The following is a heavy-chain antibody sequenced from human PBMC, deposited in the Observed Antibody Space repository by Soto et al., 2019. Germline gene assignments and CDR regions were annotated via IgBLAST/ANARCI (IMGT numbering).Heavy chain of an antibody. D-gene: IGHD3-3*01. CDR1: GFTFTTSA. CDR3: AAGVGQFLARLDY. J-gene: IGHJ4*02. Sequence: ASVKVSCKASGFTFTTSAVQWVRLARGQRLEWIGWIVVGSGNTRYAQKFQERVTITRDMSTSTAYMELSSLRSEDTAVYYCAAGVGQFLARLDYWGQGALVTVSS. V-gene: IGHV1-58*01. CDR2: IVVGSGNT.